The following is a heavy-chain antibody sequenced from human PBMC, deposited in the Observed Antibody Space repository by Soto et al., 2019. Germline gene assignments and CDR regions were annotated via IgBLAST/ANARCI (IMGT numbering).Heavy chain of an antibody. CDR3: ARAGFRNDSSSWYFYFDY. J-gene: IGHJ4*02. V-gene: IGHV4-4*02. Sequence: PGGSLRLSCAASGFTFSSYGMHWVRQPPGKGLEWIGEIYHSGSTNYNPSLKSRVTISVDKSKNQFSLKLSSVTAADTAVYYCARAGFRNDSSSWYFYFDYWGQGTLVTVSS. CDR2: IYHSGST. CDR1: GFTFSSYG. D-gene: IGHD6-13*01.